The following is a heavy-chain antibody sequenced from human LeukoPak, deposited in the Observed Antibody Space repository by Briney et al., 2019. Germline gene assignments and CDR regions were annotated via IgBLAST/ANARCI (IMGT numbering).Heavy chain of an antibody. J-gene: IGHJ6*04. CDR3: ARKHTIVRAQPFPLYYYDGMDV. D-gene: IGHD3-10*01. CDR2: ISSSSSYT. V-gene: IGHV3-11*06. CDR1: GFTFSDYY. Sequence: GGSLRLSCAASGFTFSDYYMSWIRQAPGKGLEWVSYISSSSSYTNYADSVKGRFTISRDNDKNSLYLQINSLRAQGTAVYYRARKHTIVRAQPFPLYYYDGMDVWGKGTTVTVSS.